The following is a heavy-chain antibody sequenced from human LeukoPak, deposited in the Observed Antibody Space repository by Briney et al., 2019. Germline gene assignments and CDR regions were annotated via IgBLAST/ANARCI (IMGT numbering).Heavy chain of an antibody. Sequence: NASETLSLTCTVSGGSISSSSYYWGWIRQPPGKGLEWIGSIYYSGSTYYNPSLKSRVTISVDTSKNRFSLKLSSVTAADTAVYYCARALGYCSSTSCDDWYFDLWGRGTLVTVSS. CDR3: ARALGYCSSTSCDDWYFDL. CDR2: IYYSGST. CDR1: GGSISSSSYY. J-gene: IGHJ2*01. D-gene: IGHD2-2*01. V-gene: IGHV4-39*07.